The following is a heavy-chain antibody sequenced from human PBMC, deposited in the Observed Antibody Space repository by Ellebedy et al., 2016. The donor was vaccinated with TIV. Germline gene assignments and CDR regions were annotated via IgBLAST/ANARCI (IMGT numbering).Heavy chain of an antibody. Sequence: GESLKISCKASGYSFTTYWIAWVRQKPGKGLEWMGIIYPGESDTTYSPSFQGQVTISVDKSISTAYLQWSSLKASDTAMYYCARRMYYYGSGTYYKPGYFYYGMDVWGQGTTVTVSS. CDR3: ARRMYYYGSGTYYKPGYFYYGMDV. V-gene: IGHV5-51*01. CDR1: GYSFTTYW. CDR2: IYPGESDT. J-gene: IGHJ6*02. D-gene: IGHD3-10*01.